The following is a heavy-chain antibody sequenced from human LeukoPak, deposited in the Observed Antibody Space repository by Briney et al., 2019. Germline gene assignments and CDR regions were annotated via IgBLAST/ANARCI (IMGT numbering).Heavy chain of an antibody. CDR2: ISSSSSYI. J-gene: IGHJ6*03. Sequence: GGSLRLSCAASGFTFSSYSMNWVRQAPGKGLEWVSSISSSSSYIYYADSVKGRFTISRDNAKNSLYLQMNSLRAEDTAVYYCARDQLELRRDYYYYYMDVWGEGTTVTVSS. D-gene: IGHD1-7*01. CDR1: GFTFSSYS. CDR3: ARDQLELRRDYYYYYMDV. V-gene: IGHV3-21*01.